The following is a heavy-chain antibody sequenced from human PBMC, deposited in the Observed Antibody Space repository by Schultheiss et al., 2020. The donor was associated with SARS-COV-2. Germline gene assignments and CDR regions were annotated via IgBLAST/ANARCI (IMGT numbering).Heavy chain of an antibody. CDR2: INPNSGGT. Sequence: ASVKVSCKASGYTFTGYYMHWVRQAPGQGLEWMGWINPNSGGTNYAQKFQGRVTMTRDTSISTAYMELSRLRSDDTAVYYCARDGYCSSTSCYAGGDGMDVWGQGTTVTVSS. J-gene: IGHJ6*02. D-gene: IGHD2-2*03. CDR1: GYTFTGYY. V-gene: IGHV1-2*02. CDR3: ARDGYCSSTSCYAGGDGMDV.